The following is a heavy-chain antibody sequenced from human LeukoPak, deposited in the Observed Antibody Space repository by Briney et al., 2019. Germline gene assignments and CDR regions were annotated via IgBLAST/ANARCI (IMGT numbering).Heavy chain of an antibody. Sequence: PGGSLRLSCAASGFTFTDYAMGWVRQAPEQGLEWASTISASGSTTYYADSVRGRFTISRDNSKNTLSLQMSSLRAEDTAVYYCAKARTPYNSGFDYWGQGTLVAVSS. CDR2: ISASGSTT. V-gene: IGHV3-23*01. D-gene: IGHD6-19*01. J-gene: IGHJ4*02. CDR1: GFTFTDYA. CDR3: AKARTPYNSGFDY.